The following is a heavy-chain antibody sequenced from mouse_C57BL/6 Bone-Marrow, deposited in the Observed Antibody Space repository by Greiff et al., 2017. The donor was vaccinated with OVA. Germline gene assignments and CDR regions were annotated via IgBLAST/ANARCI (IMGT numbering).Heavy chain of an antibody. CDR2: IDPEDGET. CDR1: GFNIKDYY. D-gene: IGHD1-1*01. CDR3: AITTVVATVDY. J-gene: IGHJ2*01. Sequence: EVQRVESGAELVKPGASVKLSCTASGFNIKDYYMHWVKQRSEQGLEWIGRIDPEDGETKYAPKFQGKATITADTSSNTAYLQLSSLTSEDTAVYYCAITTVVATVDYWGQGTTLTVSS. V-gene: IGHV14-2*01.